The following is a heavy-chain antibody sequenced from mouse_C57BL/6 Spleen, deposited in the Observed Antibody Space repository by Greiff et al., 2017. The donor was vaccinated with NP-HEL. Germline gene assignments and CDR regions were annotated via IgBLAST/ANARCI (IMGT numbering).Heavy chain of an antibody. Sequence: VQLQESGAELVKPGASVKISCKASGYAFSSYWMNWVKQRPGQGLEWIGQIYPGDGDTNYNGKFKGKATLTADKSSSTAYMQLSSLTSEDSAVYFCARRAGGYYYGSSYYWYFEVWGTGTTVTVSS. CDR2: IYPGDGDT. D-gene: IGHD1-1*01. CDR3: ARRAGGYYYGSSYYWYFEV. V-gene: IGHV1-80*01. J-gene: IGHJ1*03. CDR1: GYAFSSYW.